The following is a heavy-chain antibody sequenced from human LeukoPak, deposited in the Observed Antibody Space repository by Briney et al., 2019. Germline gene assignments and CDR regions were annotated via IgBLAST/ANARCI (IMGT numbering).Heavy chain of an antibody. CDR3: ARGSSWEYNWFDP. CDR2: IYYSGST. D-gene: IGHD6-13*01. CDR1: GGSISSYY. V-gene: IGHV4-59*01. Sequence: SETLSLTCTVSGGSISSYYWSWIRQPPGKGLEWIGYIYYSGSTNYNPSLKSRVTISVDTSKNQFSLKLSSVTAADTAVYHCARGSSWEYNWFDPWGQGTLVTVSS. J-gene: IGHJ5*02.